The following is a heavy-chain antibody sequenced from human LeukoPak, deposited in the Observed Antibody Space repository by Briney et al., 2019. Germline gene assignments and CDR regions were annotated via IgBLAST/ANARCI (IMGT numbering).Heavy chain of an antibody. CDR2: IYYSGST. CDR3: GRLYDFWSGYYYYYYGMDV. D-gene: IGHD3-3*01. J-gene: IGHJ6*02. CDR1: GGSISSGGYY. Sequence: SETLSLTCTVSGGSISSGGYYWSWIRQHPGKGLEWIGYIYYSGSTYYNPSLKSRVTISVDTSKNQFSLKLSSVTAADTAVYYCGRLYDFWSGYYYYYYGMDVWGQGTTVTVSS. V-gene: IGHV4-31*03.